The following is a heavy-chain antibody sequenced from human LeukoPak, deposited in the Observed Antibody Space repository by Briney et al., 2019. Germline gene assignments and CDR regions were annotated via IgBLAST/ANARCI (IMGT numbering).Heavy chain of an antibody. CDR3: ARGNWAEDGYFDY. D-gene: IGHD7-27*01. CDR1: GFTFSDYS. Sequence: PGGSLRLSCAASGFTFSDYSMNWVRQAPGKGLEWVSSISRRSRHVYYAGSVKGRFTISRDDARNSLYLQMNSLRAEDTAVYYCARGNWAEDGYFDYWGQGTLVTVSS. CDR2: ISRRSRHV. J-gene: IGHJ4*02. V-gene: IGHV3-21*01.